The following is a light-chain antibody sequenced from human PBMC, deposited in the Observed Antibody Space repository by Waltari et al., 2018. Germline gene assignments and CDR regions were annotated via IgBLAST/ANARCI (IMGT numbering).Light chain of an antibody. J-gene: IGLJ3*02. V-gene: IGLV1-44*01. Sequence: QSVLTQSPSASGTPGQRVTISCSGSSSNIGSNTVNWYQPPPGTAPKLLTSTNNHPSAGVPDRFSGSKSGTPASLAISGLQSEDEADYFCAAWDDRLNGPVFGGGTKVTVL. CDR1: SSNIGSNT. CDR3: AAWDDRLNGPV. CDR2: TNN.